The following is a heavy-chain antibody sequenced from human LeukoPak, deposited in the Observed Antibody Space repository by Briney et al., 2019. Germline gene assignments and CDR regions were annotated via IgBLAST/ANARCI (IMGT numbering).Heavy chain of an antibody. CDR1: GGSISSYY. J-gene: IGHJ5*02. D-gene: IGHD1-26*01. CDR3: ARVLDSGSSDDWFDP. Sequence: PSETLSLTCTVSGGSISSYYWSWIRQPPGKGLEWIGYIYYSGSTNYNPSLKSRVTISVDTSKNQFSLKLSSVTAADTAVYYCARVLDSGSSDDWFDPWGQGTLVTVSS. V-gene: IGHV4-59*01. CDR2: IYYSGST.